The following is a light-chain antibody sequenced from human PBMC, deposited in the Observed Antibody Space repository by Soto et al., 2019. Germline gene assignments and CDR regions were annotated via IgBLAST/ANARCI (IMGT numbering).Light chain of an antibody. CDR3: CSYVPSNTAI. Sequence: QSALTQPASVSGSPGQSITISCTGTSSDVGFYNLVSWYQHHPGKAPKLMIYEGTKWPSGVSNRFSGSKSGNTASLTISGLQAEDEADYFCCSYVPSNTAIFGGGTKLTVL. CDR1: SSDVGFYNL. CDR2: EGT. J-gene: IGLJ2*01. V-gene: IGLV2-23*01.